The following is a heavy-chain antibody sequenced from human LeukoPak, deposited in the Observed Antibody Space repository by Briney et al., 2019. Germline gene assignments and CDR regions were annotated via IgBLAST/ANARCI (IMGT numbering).Heavy chain of an antibody. J-gene: IGHJ5*02. CDR1: GDSINSHY. D-gene: IGHD1-1*01. V-gene: IGHV4-59*11. Sequence: SETLSLTCTVSGDSINSHYWSWIRQPPGKGLEWIGHIYYSGSTNYNPSLKSRVTISIDTSKNQFSLRLSSVTAADTAVYYCARGAGGYRFDPWGQGTLVTVSS. CDR3: ARGAGGYRFDP. CDR2: IYYSGST.